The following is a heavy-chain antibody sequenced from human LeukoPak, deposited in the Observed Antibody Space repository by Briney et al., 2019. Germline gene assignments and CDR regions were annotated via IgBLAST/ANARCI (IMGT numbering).Heavy chain of an antibody. D-gene: IGHD3-16*01. CDR2: IRYDGSNK. Sequence: PGGSLRLSCAASGFTFSSYGMHWVRQAPGKGLEWVAFIRYDGSNKYYADSVKGRFTISRDNAKNSLYLQMNSLRAEDTAVYYCARDWGRRDWFDPWGQGTLVTVSS. CDR1: GFTFSSYG. CDR3: ARDWGRRDWFDP. V-gene: IGHV3-30*02. J-gene: IGHJ5*02.